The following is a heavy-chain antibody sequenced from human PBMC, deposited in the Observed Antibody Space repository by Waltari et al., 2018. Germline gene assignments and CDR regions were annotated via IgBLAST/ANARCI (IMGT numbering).Heavy chain of an antibody. V-gene: IGHV1-2*02. CDR2: MHPKIGDK. D-gene: IGHD3-22*01. J-gene: IGHJ4*02. CDR3: VKVAKGSHTYYSFDN. CDR1: GYTFVAFS. Sequence: QVHLVQSGAEVKKPGASVKVSCRASGYTFVAFSMHWVRLVPGQGLEWRGRMHPKIGDKTYPQKVQCRITMTRDTSISTAFMELSGLRSDDTAIYYCVKVAKGSHTYYSFDNWGQGTLVTVSS.